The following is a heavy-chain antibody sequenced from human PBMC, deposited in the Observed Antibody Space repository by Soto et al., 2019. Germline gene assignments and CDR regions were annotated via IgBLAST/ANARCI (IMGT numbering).Heavy chain of an antibody. CDR1: GFTVSSNY. CDR2: IYSGGST. V-gene: IGHV3-66*01. Sequence: GGSLRLSCAASGFTVSSNYMSWVRQAPGKGLEWVSVIYSGGSTYYADSVKGRFTISRDNSKNTLYLQMNSLRAEDTAVYYCAREWRGAYCGGDCLPYFDYWGQGTLVTVSS. J-gene: IGHJ4*02. CDR3: AREWRGAYCGGDCLPYFDY. D-gene: IGHD2-21*02.